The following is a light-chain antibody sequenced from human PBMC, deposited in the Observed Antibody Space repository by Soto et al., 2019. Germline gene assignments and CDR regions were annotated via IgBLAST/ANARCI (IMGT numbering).Light chain of an antibody. V-gene: IGKV1-39*01. CDR2: ETS. CDR3: QQSFYAPPT. J-gene: IGKJ1*01. CDR1: QNIRTY. Sequence: IQVTQYPSSLSASVGDRFTITCGASQNIRTYLTWYQQKPGKAPKLLIYETSDLQSGVPSRFSGSGSGTDFTLTITSLQPEDFATYYCQQSFYAPPTFGQGTKVDIK.